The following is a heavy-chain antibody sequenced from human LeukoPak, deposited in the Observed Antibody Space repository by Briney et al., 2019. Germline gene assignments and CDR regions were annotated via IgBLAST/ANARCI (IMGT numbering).Heavy chain of an antibody. V-gene: IGHV1-2*02. CDR3: AGTPYDSSGYYGY. CDR1: GYTFTGYY. J-gene: IGHJ4*02. CDR2: INPNSGGT. D-gene: IGHD3-22*01. Sequence: GASVKVSCKASGYTFTGYYMHWVRQAPGQGLEWMGWINPNSGGTNYAQKFQGRVTMTRDTSISTAYMELRSLRSDDTAVYYCAGTPYDSSGYYGYWGQGTLVTVSS.